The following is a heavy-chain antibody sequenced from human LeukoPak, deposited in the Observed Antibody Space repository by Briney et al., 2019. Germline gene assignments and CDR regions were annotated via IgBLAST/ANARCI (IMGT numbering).Heavy chain of an antibody. CDR1: GGTFSSYA. CDR2: IIPIFGTA. J-gene: IGHJ4*02. V-gene: IGHV1-69*05. CDR3: AYDSSGYYYRPYYLDY. Sequence: SVKVSCKASGGTFSSYATSWVRQAPGQGLEWMGGIIPIFGTANYAQKFQGRVTITTDESTSTAYMELSSLRSEDTAVYYCAYDSSGYYYRPYYLDYWGQGTLVTVSS. D-gene: IGHD3-22*01.